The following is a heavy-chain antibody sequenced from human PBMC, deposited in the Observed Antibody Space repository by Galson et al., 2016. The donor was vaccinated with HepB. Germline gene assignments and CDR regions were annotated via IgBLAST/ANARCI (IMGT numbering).Heavy chain of an antibody. CDR1: GYTFTNYG. CDR2: ISAYNGET. J-gene: IGHJ5*02. CDR3: ARDISGWRDKYFDP. Sequence: SVKVSCKASGYTFTNYGISWVRQAPGQGLEWMGWISAYNGETNYAQKFQGRVTMTADPSTNTAYFELRTLKSDDTAVYFGARDISGWRDKYFDPWGHGTLVTVSS. D-gene: IGHD6-19*01. V-gene: IGHV1-18*01.